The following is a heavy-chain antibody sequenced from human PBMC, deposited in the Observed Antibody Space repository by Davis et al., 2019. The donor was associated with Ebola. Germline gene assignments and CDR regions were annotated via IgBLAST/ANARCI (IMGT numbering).Heavy chain of an antibody. V-gene: IGHV3-30-3*01. CDR3: ARRILISSRGGMDV. J-gene: IGHJ6*02. CDR1: GFTFSNYA. CDR2: ISSDGSNK. D-gene: IGHD2-8*01. Sequence: PGGSLRLSCAASGFTFSNYAMHWVRQAPGKGLEWVTFISSDGSNKYYADSVKGRFTVSRDNAQNSLHLQMNSLRDEDTGVYYCARRILISSRGGMDVWGQGTTVTVSS.